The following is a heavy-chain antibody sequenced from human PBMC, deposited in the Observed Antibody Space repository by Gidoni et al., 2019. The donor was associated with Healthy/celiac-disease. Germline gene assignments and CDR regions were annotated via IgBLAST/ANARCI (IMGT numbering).Heavy chain of an antibody. D-gene: IGHD4-17*01. Sequence: QVQLQESGPGLVKPSQTLSLTCTVSGGSISSGGYYWSWIRQHPGNGLEWIGYIYYSGSTYYNPSLKSRVTISVDTSKNQFSLRLSSGTAADTAVYYCARTRYGDYVDYFDYWGQGTLVTVSS. V-gene: IGHV4-31*03. CDR2: IYYSGST. CDR3: ARTRYGDYVDYFDY. CDR1: GGSISSGGYY. J-gene: IGHJ4*02.